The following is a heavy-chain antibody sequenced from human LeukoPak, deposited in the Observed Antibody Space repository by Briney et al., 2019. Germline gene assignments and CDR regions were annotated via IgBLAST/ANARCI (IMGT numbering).Heavy chain of an antibody. CDR3: GRGSVGFGELNY. D-gene: IGHD3-10*01. CDR1: GFSFSSYA. J-gene: IGHJ4*02. CDR2: ISSNGGST. V-gene: IGHV3-64*01. Sequence: GGSLRLSCAASGFSFSSYAMHWVRQAPGKGLEYVSVISSNGGSTYYANSVKGRFSISRDNSKNTLYLQMNSLRIEDTAVYYCGRGSVGFGELNYWGQGTLVTVSS.